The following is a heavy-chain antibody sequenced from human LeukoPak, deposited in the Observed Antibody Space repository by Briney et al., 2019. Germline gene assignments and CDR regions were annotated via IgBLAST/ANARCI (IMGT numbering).Heavy chain of an antibody. CDR3: ATALRLEALDL. J-gene: IGHJ3*01. CDR2: FDPEDGER. Sequence: EASVKVSCKVSGYTLTELSTHWVRQAPGKGLELMGGFDPEDGERIYAQKFQDRVTMTEDTSTDTAYMGMRSLTSEDTAMYYCATALRLEALDLWGHGTMVTVSS. D-gene: IGHD3-3*01. CDR1: GYTLTELS. V-gene: IGHV1-24*01.